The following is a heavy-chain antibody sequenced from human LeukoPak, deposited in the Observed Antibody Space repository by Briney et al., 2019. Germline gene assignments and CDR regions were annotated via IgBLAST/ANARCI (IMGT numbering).Heavy chain of an antibody. Sequence: SETLSLTCTVSGGSISSYYWSWIRQPAGKGLEWIGRIYTSGSTNYNPSLKSRVTMSIDTSKNQFSLKLNSVTAADTAVYYCARDFTDSGSSLVYYYYYMDVWGKGTTVTVSS. J-gene: IGHJ6*03. V-gene: IGHV4-4*07. CDR1: GGSISSYY. D-gene: IGHD1-26*01. CDR2: IYTSGST. CDR3: ARDFTDSGSSLVYYYYYMDV.